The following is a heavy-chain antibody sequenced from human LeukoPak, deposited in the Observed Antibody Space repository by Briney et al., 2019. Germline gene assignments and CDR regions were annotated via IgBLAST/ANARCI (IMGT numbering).Heavy chain of an antibody. J-gene: IGHJ4*02. Sequence: GGSLRLSCAASGFTFDDYGMSWVRQAPGKGLEWVSGINWNGDRTGYADSVRGRFTISRDNAKNSLYLQMNSLRAEDTALYYCARKGYYGSGTYLDYWGQGTLVTLSS. CDR2: INWNGDRT. CDR3: ARKGYYGSGTYLDY. V-gene: IGHV3-20*04. CDR1: GFTFDDYG. D-gene: IGHD3-10*01.